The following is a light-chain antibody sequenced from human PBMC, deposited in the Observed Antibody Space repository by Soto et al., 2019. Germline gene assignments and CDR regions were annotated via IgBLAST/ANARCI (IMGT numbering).Light chain of an antibody. J-gene: IGKJ1*01. CDR3: QQYEAVVT. Sequence: EIVLTQSPCTLSLSPGERATLSCRASQSLTNNYFAWYQQKPGRPLRLLIDGASTRATGIPDRFSGSGSGTDFTLTISRLEAEDVAVYYCQQYEAVVTFGQGTKVEI. CDR2: GAS. V-gene: IGKV3-20*01. CDR1: QSLTNNY.